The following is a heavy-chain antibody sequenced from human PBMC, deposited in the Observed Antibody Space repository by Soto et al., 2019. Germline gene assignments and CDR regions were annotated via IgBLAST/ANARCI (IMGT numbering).Heavy chain of an antibody. CDR2: ISAYNGNT. Sequence: ASVKVXCKASGYTFTSYGISWVRQAPGQGLEWMGWISAYNGNTNYAQKLQGRVTMTTDTSTSTAYMELRSLRSDDTAVYYCARDWSYYDFWSGSHWFGPWGQGTLVTVSS. CDR1: GYTFTSYG. CDR3: ARDWSYYDFWSGSHWFGP. D-gene: IGHD3-3*01. J-gene: IGHJ5*02. V-gene: IGHV1-18*01.